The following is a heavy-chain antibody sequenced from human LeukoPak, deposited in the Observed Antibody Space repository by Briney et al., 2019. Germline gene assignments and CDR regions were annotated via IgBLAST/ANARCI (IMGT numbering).Heavy chain of an antibody. V-gene: IGHV4-59*08. CDR2: IYYSGST. J-gene: IGHJ6*03. D-gene: IGHD3-10*01. Sequence: SETLSLTCTVSGDSISSYYCSWIRQPPGKGLEWIGYIYYSGSTNYNPSLKSRVTISVDTSKNQFSLKLSSVTAADTAVYYCARHPDYGSGDYYYYMDVWGKGTTVTISS. CDR1: GDSISSYY. CDR3: ARHPDYGSGDYYYYMDV.